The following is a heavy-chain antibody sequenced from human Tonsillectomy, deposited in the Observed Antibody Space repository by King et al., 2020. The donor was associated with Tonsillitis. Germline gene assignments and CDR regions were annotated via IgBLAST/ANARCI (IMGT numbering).Heavy chain of an antibody. CDR1: GYTFSDYY. CDR3: ARVVTGILVY. CDR2: ISSSSSYT. D-gene: IGHD2/OR15-2a*01. V-gene: IGHV3-11*06. Sequence: VQLVESGGGLVKPGGSLRLSCAASGYTFSDYYMSWVRQAPGKGLEWISYISSSSSYTNYADSVKGRFTISRDNAKNSLYLQMNSLRADDTAVYYCARVVTGILVYWGQGTLVTVSS. J-gene: IGHJ4*02.